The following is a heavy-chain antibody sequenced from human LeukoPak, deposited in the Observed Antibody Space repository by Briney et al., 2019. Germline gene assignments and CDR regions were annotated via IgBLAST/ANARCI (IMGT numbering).Heavy chain of an antibody. D-gene: IGHD2-2*01. V-gene: IGHV3-7*01. Sequence: GGSLRLSCAASRFTFINYWMTWVRQAPGRGLEWVGNINQDGNEKYYVDSVKGRFTISRDSAKNSLYLQMNSLRAEDTAVYYCARHLTHCTSWYGIVDSWGQGTLVTVSS. CDR1: RFTFINYW. CDR2: INQDGNEK. J-gene: IGHJ4*02. CDR3: ARHLTHCTSWYGIVDS.